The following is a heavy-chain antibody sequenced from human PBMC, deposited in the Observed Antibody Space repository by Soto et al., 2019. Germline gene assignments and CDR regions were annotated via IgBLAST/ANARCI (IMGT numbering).Heavy chain of an antibody. D-gene: IGHD2-15*01. J-gene: IGHJ6*02. CDR3: AVGAAELPSPYGMAV. Sequence: GGSLRLSCTASGFSFSEYTMKWVRQAPGKGLEWVSSISRAYSYISYVYFWKGRFTLSRDNDRNSVTFHLAGLRLDHTRLYFLAVGAAELPSPYGMAVWGRGTT. CDR1: GFSFSEYT. V-gene: IGHV3-21*06. CDR2: ISRAYSYI.